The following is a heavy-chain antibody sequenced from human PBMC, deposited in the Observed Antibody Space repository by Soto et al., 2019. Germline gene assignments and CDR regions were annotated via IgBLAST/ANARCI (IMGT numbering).Heavy chain of an antibody. CDR2: IVVGSGNT. CDR3: AREGSWFGELSDFYYFDD. Sequence: SVKVSCKASGFTFTSSAVQWVRQARGQRLEWIGWIVVGSGNTNYAQKFQERVTITRDMSTSTAYMELSSLRSEDTAVYYCAREGSWFGELSDFYYFDDWGQGTLVTVAS. CDR1: GFTFTSSA. J-gene: IGHJ4*02. D-gene: IGHD3-10*01. V-gene: IGHV1-58*01.